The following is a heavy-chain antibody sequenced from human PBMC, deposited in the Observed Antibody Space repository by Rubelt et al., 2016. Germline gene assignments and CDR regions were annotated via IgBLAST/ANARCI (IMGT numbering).Heavy chain of an antibody. J-gene: IGHJ6*02. D-gene: IGHD3-10*01. CDR1: GDSINTNNFY. V-gene: IGHV4-39*07. Sequence: QLQLHESGPGLVRPSETLSLTCSVSGDSINTNNFYWGWIRQPPGKGLQWIGSLFSGYTYYNPSLKSRVTISLDTSKNQFSLKLSSLTAVDTAVDFCARVQRAGLLWDVWGHGTAVTVSS. CDR2: LFSGYT. CDR3: ARVQRAGLLWDV.